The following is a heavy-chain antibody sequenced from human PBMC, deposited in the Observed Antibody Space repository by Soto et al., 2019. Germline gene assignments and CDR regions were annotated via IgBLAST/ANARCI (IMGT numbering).Heavy chain of an antibody. J-gene: IGHJ4*02. Sequence: PGGSLRLSCVFSGFTVSSSNYMIWVRQAPGKGLEWVSVIYTGGTTYYADSVKGRFTISRDNSKNTLYLQMNSLRAEDTAVYYCHGYGYWGQGTLVTVSS. CDR2: IYTGGTT. CDR3: HGYGY. CDR1: GFTVSSSNY. V-gene: IGHV3-53*01. D-gene: IGHD5-12*01.